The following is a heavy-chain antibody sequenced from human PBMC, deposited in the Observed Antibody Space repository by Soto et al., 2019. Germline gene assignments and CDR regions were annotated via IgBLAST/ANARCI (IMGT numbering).Heavy chain of an antibody. V-gene: IGHV4-59*01. J-gene: IGHJ5*02. CDR1: AGSITTSY. CDR3: ASSGIVGREVNTWFDP. Sequence: SETLSLTCTVSAGSITTSYWSWIRQPLGKALEWIGYISYRGSTNYNPSLKSRLTISIDTSKSQISLKLTSMTTADTAVYYCASSGIVGREVNTWFDPWGQGTMVTV. D-gene: IGHD3-22*01. CDR2: ISYRGST.